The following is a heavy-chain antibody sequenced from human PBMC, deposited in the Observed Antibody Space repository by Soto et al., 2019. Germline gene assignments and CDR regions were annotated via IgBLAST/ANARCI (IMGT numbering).Heavy chain of an antibody. Sequence: QVRLVQSGPEVRKPGFSVKVSCKASGASFTTSAVSWVRQAPGQGLEWMGGIVPIFGPEKYAPKFQGRLTISADESTNTFYMELGSLRSEDTAVYYCARGLVYSTGWHYFDYWGQGTLVTVSS. V-gene: IGHV1-69*01. D-gene: IGHD6-19*01. J-gene: IGHJ4*02. CDR2: IVPIFGPE. CDR1: GASFTTSA. CDR3: ARGLVYSTGWHYFDY.